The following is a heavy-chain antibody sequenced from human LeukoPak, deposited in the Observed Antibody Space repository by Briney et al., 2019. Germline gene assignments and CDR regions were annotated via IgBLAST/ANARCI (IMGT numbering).Heavy chain of an antibody. J-gene: IGHJ4*02. CDR2: ISYSSRTT. D-gene: IGHD3-22*01. CDR1: GFSFSNYN. Sequence: GGPLRLSCSASGFSFSNYNMNWVRQAPCIGLARISYISYSSRTTHYADSLKGRFTISRDNAANSLYLQMNSLRAEDTAVYYCARGQVYYDSSGYHFDYWGQGTLVTVSS. CDR3: ARGQVYYDSSGYHFDY. V-gene: IGHV3-48*01.